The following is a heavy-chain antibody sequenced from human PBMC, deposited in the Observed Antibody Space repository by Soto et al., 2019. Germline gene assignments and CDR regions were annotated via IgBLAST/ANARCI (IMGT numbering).Heavy chain of an antibody. CDR1: GYTFTGYF. J-gene: IGHJ5*02. CDR3: ARGGGTILAPLP. V-gene: IGHV1-2*02. D-gene: IGHD3-3*01. CDR2: INPNSGVT. Sequence: QVQLVQSGAEVKKPGASVKVSCKASGYTFTGYFMHWVRQAPGQGLEWMGYINPNSGVTKYAQKSQGRVTLTRDTSINRAYTEMTMLTSDDTAVYYFARGGGTILAPLPWGQGTLVIVSS.